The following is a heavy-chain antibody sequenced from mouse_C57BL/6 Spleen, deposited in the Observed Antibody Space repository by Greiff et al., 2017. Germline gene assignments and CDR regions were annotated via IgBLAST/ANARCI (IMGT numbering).Heavy chain of an antibody. CDR2: IYPSNGGT. Sequence: QVQLQQPGPELVKPGASVKLSCKASGYTFTSYWMHWVKQRPGQGLEWIGKIYPSNGGTNYNEKFKSKATLTVDKTSSTAYMQLRSLTSEDSAVYYGARSYYGSSDEEYAMDYWGQGTSVTVSS. D-gene: IGHD1-1*01. CDR1: GYTFTSYW. CDR3: ARSYYGSSDEEYAMDY. J-gene: IGHJ4*01. V-gene: IGHV1-53*01.